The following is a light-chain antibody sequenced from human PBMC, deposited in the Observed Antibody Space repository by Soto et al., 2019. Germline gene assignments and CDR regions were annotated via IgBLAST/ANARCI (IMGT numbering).Light chain of an antibody. Sequence: QSALTQPASVSGSPGQSITISCTGTSSDIGNYNYVSWYQQYPGQVPKLMIYDVSNRPPGVSTRFSGSKSGNTASLTISGLQPEDEGDYYCSSYTSSRTLVVFGGGTQLTVL. J-gene: IGLJ2*01. V-gene: IGLV2-14*03. CDR1: SSDIGNYNY. CDR3: SSYTSSRTLVV. CDR2: DVS.